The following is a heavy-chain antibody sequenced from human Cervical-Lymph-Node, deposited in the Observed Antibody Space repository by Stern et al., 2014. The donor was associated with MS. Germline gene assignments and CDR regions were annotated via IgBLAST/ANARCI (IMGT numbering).Heavy chain of an antibody. CDR2: SDGRT. CDR3: ARGGGDWNAFAI. CDR1: GFTVTNNY. J-gene: IGHJ3*02. V-gene: IGHV3-53*01. D-gene: IGHD2-21*02. Sequence: VQLVESGGGLIQPGGSLRLSCAASGFTVTNNYSDGRTNYADSVKGRFTISRDTSKNTVFLQMNGLRAEDTAVYYCARGGGDWNAFAIWGQGTTITVSS.